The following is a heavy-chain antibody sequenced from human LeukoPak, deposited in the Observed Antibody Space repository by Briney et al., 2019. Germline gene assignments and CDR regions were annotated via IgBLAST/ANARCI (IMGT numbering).Heavy chain of an antibody. CDR2: IYSSGST. CDR1: GASISSGSNY. V-gene: IGHV4-39*07. CDR3: ARGGAEYSSDAFDI. D-gene: IGHD6-6*01. J-gene: IGHJ3*02. Sequence: SETLSLTCSVSGASISSGSNYWGWIRQPPGKTLEWIGSIYSSGSTYYNPSLKSRVIIIIDTPKNHFSLTLSSVTAADTAVYYCARGGAEYSSDAFDIWGQGTMVTVSS.